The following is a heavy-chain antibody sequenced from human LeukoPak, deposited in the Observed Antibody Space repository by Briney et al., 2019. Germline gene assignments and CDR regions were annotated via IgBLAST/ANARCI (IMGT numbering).Heavy chain of an antibody. CDR2: ILASGGGDST. D-gene: IGHD2-2*01. CDR1: GFTFKNHA. Sequence: GGSLRLSCAASGFTFKNHAMSWVRQAPGKGLEWVSAILASGGGDSTYTADSMKGRFTISRDNSKDMLYLQIDSLRAEDTAIYFCAKDGPWRPAAEWGQGALLTVSS. V-gene: IGHV3-23*01. CDR3: AKDGPWRPAAE. J-gene: IGHJ4*02.